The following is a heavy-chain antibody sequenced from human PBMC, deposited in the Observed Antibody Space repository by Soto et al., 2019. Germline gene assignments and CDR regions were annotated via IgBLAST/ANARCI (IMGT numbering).Heavy chain of an antibody. D-gene: IGHD3-22*01. V-gene: IGHV3-11*01. CDR3: AKMSSENYYDPVFS. CDR1: GFTFSDYY. J-gene: IGHJ5*02. CDR2: ISSSGNTI. Sequence: QVQLVESGGGVVKTSGSLRMACAASGFTFSDYYMSWVRQAPGKRLEWVSYISSSGNTIYYADSVKGRFTISRDNAKNSVYLQMNSLRAEDTALYFCAKMSSENYYDPVFSWGQGTLVTVSS.